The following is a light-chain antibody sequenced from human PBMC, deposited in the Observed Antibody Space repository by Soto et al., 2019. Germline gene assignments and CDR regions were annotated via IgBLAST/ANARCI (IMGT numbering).Light chain of an antibody. CDR1: QSVSSGH. CDR3: QQYGSSPWT. Sequence: ENVLMQSPGTLSLSPGGRATLSCRASQSVSSGHLAWYQQKPGQAPRLLIYGVSSRATGIPDRFSGSGSGTDFALTINRLEPEDFAVYYCQQYGSSPWTFGQGTKVEI. CDR2: GVS. J-gene: IGKJ1*01. V-gene: IGKV3-20*01.